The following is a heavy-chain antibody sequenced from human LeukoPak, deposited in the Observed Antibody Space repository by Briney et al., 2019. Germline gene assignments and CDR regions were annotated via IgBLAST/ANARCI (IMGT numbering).Heavy chain of an antibody. J-gene: IGHJ5*02. CDR3: AKPTHFNWFGP. D-gene: IGHD3-3*02. V-gene: IGHV3-7*01. Sequence: GGSLRLSCAASGFTFSSYWMSWVRQAPGKGLEWVANIKQDGSEKYYVDSVKGRFTISRDNAKNSLYLQMNSLRAEDTAVYYCAKPTHFNWFGPWGQGTLVTVSS. CDR1: GFTFSSYW. CDR2: IKQDGSEK.